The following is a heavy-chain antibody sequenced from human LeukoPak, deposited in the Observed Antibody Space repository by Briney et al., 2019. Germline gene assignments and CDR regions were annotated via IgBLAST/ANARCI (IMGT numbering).Heavy chain of an antibody. D-gene: IGHD4-23*01. V-gene: IGHV3-53*01. CDR3: ARSTVGPPPFDY. CDR2: IYSGGST. CDR1: GFTVSSNY. Sequence: GGSLRLSCAASGFTVSSNYMSWVRQAPGKGLEWVSVIYSGGSTYYADSVKGRFTISRDNSKNTLYLQMNSLRAEDSAVYYCARSTVGPPPFDYWGQGTLVTVSS. J-gene: IGHJ4*02.